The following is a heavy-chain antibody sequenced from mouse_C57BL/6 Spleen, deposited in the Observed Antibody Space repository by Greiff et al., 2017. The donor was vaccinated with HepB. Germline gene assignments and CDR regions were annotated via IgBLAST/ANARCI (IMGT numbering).Heavy chain of an antibody. Sequence: VQLQQSGAELVKPGASVKMSCKASGYTFTSYWITWVKQRPGQGLEWIGDIYPGSGSTNYNEKFKSKATLTVDRSSSTAYMQLSSLTSEDSAVYYCARWTTTKDFDYWGQGTTLTVSS. CDR3: ARWTTTKDFDY. J-gene: IGHJ2*01. CDR2: IYPGSGST. CDR1: GYTFTSYW. D-gene: IGHD1-1*01. V-gene: IGHV1-55*01.